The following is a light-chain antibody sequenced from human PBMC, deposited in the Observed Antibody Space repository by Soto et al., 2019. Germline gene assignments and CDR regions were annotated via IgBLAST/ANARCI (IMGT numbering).Light chain of an antibody. CDR2: ATS. CDR1: QGIRSW. V-gene: IGKV1-12*01. CDR3: QHTSTFPLT. Sequence: DIQMTQSPPFVSASLGDRVTITCRASQGIRSWLAWYQQKPGKAPRFLIFATSILQSGVPPRFSGSGSGTDFTLTISSLLPEASATYDCQHTSTFPLTFGGGTKLEIK. J-gene: IGKJ4*01.